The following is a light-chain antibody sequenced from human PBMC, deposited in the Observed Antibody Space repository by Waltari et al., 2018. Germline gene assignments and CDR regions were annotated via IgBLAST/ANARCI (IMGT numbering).Light chain of an antibody. J-gene: IGKJ1*01. CDR2: SAS. V-gene: IGKV1-39*01. CDR1: RDISTF. CDR3: LHSYSTSWT. Sequence: DIQMTQSPSSLSANLGDRVTISCRASRDISTFLSWYQQKPGNAPKLLLFSASRLHTGVPSSVSGSGSGTDFSLTISGLQPDDFATYFCLHSYSTSWTFGPGTRVEVK.